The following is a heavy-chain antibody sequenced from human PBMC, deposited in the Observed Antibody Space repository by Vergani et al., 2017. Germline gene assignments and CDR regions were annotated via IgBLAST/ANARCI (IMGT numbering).Heavy chain of an antibody. V-gene: IGHV1-69*02. Sequence: QVQLVQSGAEVKKPGSSVKVSCKASGGTFSSYTISWVRQAPGQGLEWMGRIIPILGIANYAQKFQGRVTITADKSTSTAYMELSSLRSEETAVYYCARRGYYYDSSGYNDYWGQGTLVTVSS. CDR3: ARRGYYYDSSGYNDY. J-gene: IGHJ4*02. D-gene: IGHD3-22*01. CDR2: IIPILGIA. CDR1: GGTFSSYT.